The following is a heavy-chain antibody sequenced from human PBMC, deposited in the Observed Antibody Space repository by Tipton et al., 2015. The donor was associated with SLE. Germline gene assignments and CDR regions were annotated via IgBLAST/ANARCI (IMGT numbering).Heavy chain of an antibody. CDR3: TTDGPGIQLWWGNAFDI. V-gene: IGHV3-15*01. CDR1: GFTFSNAW. D-gene: IGHD5-18*01. J-gene: IGHJ3*02. CDR2: IKSKTDGGTT. Sequence: QLVQSGGGLVKPGGSLRLSCAASGFTFSNAWMSWVRQAPGKGLEWVGRIKSKTDGGTTDYAAPVKGRFTISRDDSKNTLYLQMNSLKTEDTAVYYCTTDGPGIQLWWGNAFDIWGQGTMVTVSS.